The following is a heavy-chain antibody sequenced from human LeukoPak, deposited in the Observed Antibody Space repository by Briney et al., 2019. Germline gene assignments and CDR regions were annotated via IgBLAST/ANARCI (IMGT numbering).Heavy chain of an antibody. J-gene: IGHJ4*02. CDR3: ATDQRGSGTYSDY. Sequence: GGSLRLSCAASGFTFINAWMSWVRQAPGKGLEWVGRLKSKTDGGTTDYAAPVTGRFTISRDDSKNTLYLQMNSLRTEDTAVYYCATDQRGSGTYSDYWGRGTLVTVSS. CDR1: GFTFINAW. D-gene: IGHD3-10*01. V-gene: IGHV3-15*01. CDR2: LKSKTDGGTT.